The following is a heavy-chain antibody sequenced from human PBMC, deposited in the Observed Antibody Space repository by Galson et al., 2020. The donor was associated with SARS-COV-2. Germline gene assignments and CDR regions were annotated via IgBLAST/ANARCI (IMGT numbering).Heavy chain of an antibody. CDR3: ARDGGGWFDP. CDR1: GFTLSSYA. V-gene: IGHV3-30*04. J-gene: IGHJ5*02. Sequence: TGGSLRLSCAASGFTLSSYAMHWVRQSPGKGLERVAVIPYDGTHKYHEDSVKGRFTIPRDNSKNTLYLQMNSLRAQDTGVYYCARDGGGWFDPWGQGTLVTVSS. CDR2: IPYDGTHK. D-gene: IGHD3-16*01.